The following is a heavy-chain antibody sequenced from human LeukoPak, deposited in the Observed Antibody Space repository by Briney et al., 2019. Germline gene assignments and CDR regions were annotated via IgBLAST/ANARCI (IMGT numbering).Heavy chain of an antibody. D-gene: IGHD4/OR15-4a*01. CDR3: TGYGVS. V-gene: IGHV3-48*03. CDR2: ISGSGSNT. J-gene: IGHJ5*02. Sequence: GGSLRLSCAASGFPFSSYEMNWVRQVPGKGLEWVSFISGSGSNTDYADSVKGRFTTSRDNGKNSVHLQMNSLRAEDTAIYYCTGYGVSWGRGTLVTVSS. CDR1: GFPFSSYE.